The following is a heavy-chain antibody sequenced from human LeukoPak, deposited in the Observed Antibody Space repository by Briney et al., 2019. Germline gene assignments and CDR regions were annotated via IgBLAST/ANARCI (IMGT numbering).Heavy chain of an antibody. CDR1: GGTFSSYA. CDR2: IIPIFGTA. V-gene: IGHV1-69*05. Sequence: ASVKVSCKASGGTFSSYAISWVRQAPGQGLEWMGGIIPIFGTANYAQKFQGRVTITTDESTSTAYMELSSLRSEDTAVYYCARGYCSSTNCYGFDPWGQGTLATVSS. CDR3: ARGYCSSTNCYGFDP. D-gene: IGHD2-2*01. J-gene: IGHJ5*02.